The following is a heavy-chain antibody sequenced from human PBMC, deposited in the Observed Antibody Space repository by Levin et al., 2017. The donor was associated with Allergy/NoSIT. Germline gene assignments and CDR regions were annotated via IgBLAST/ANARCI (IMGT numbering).Heavy chain of an antibody. J-gene: IGHJ4*02. CDR3: ATFYDSDWRIFDY. CDR1: GFTFSTYW. Sequence: GESLKISCAASGFTFSTYWMSWVRQAPGKGLEWVANIKEDGSEKYYVDSVKGRFTISRDNGKNSLYLQMNSLRAEDTAVYYCATFYDSDWRIFDYWGQGNLVTVSS. V-gene: IGHV3-7*01. D-gene: IGHD6-19*01. CDR2: IKEDGSEK.